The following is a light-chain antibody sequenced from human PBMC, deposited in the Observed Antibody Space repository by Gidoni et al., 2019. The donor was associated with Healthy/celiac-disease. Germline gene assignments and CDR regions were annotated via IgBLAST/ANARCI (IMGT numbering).Light chain of an antibody. CDR2: AAS. CDR1: QGIRND. J-gene: IGKJ1*01. Sequence: AIQMTQSPSSRSASVGDRVTITCRASQGIRNDLGWYQQKPGKAPKLLIYAASSLQSGVPSRFSGSGSGTDFTLTISSLQPEDFATYYCLQDYNYWTFGQGTKVEIK. V-gene: IGKV1-6*01. CDR3: LQDYNYWT.